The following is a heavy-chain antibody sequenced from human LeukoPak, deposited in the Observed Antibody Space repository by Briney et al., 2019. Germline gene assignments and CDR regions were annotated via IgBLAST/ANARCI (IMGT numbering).Heavy chain of an antibody. CDR3: ARGTYGGNPHDAFDI. CDR1: GFTFSSYW. D-gene: IGHD4-23*01. V-gene: IGHV4-59*01. CDR2: IYYSGST. J-gene: IGHJ3*02. Sequence: GSLRLSCAASGFTFSSYWMSWIRQPPGKGLEWIGYIYYSGSTNYNPSLKSRVTISVDTSKNQFSLKLSSVTAADTAVYYCARGTYGGNPHDAFDIWGQGTMVTVSS.